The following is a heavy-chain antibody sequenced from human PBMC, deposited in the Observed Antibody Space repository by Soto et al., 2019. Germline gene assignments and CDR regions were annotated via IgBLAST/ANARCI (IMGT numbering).Heavy chain of an antibody. J-gene: IGHJ3*02. CDR1: GFTFSSYG. D-gene: IGHD3-10*01. V-gene: IGHV3-33*01. CDR3: AREGGGLWFGELYHDAFDI. Sequence: QVQLVESGGGVVQPGRSLRLSCAASGFTFSSYGMHWVRQAPGKGLEWVAVIWYDGSNKYYADSVKGRFTISRDNSKNTIYLKRNSLGADDTAVFYCAREGGGLWFGELYHDAFDIGGQGTMVTVSS. CDR2: IWYDGSNK.